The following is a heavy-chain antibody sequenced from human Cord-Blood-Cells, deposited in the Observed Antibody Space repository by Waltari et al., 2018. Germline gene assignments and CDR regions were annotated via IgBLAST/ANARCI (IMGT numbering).Heavy chain of an antibody. J-gene: IGHJ6*02. CDR3: ARYCSSTSCYYYYYGMDV. V-gene: IGHV3-7*01. CDR1: GFTFSSYW. Sequence: EVQLVESGGGLVQPGGSLRLSCAASGFTFSSYWMSWVRQAPGKGLEWVANIKQDGSEKYSVDSVKGRFTISRDNAKNSLYLQMNSLRAEDTAVYYCARYCSSTSCYYYYYGMDVWGQGTTVTVSS. CDR2: IKQDGSEK. D-gene: IGHD2-2*01.